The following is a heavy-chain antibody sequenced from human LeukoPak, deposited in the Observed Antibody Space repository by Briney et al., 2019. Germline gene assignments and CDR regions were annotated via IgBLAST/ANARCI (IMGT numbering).Heavy chain of an antibody. J-gene: IGHJ4*02. CDR3: ARDELTIFGVVTPYTYLDY. Sequence: GASVKVSCKASGYTFTSYYMHWVRQAPGQGLEWLGWVSAYSGNTDYAQRFQGRVTITTDTSTTTAYMELRSLRSDDTAVYYCARDELTIFGVVTPYTYLDYWGQGALVTVSS. CDR2: VSAYSGNT. CDR1: GYTFTSYY. V-gene: IGHV1-18*04. D-gene: IGHD3-3*01.